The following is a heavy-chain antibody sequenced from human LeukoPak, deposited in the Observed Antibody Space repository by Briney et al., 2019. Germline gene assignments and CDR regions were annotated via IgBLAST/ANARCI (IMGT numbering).Heavy chain of an antibody. CDR2: INIDGSST. CDR1: RFTFSSYW. CDR3: ARAATSETIDY. D-gene: IGHD2-15*01. V-gene: IGHV3-74*03. Sequence: GGSLRLSCAGPRFTFSSYWMHWVRQAPGKGLVWVSRINIDGSSTTYADSVKGRFTISRDNAKNTLYLQMNSLRVEDTAVYYCARAATSETIDYWGQGTLVTVSS. J-gene: IGHJ4*02.